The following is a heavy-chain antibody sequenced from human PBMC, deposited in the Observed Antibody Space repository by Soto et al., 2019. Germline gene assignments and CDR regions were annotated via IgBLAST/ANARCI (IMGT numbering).Heavy chain of an antibody. CDR1: GYTFTSDG. J-gene: IGHJ5*02. D-gene: IGHD6-13*01. Sequence: ASVKVSCKASGYTFTSDGISWVRQAPGQGLEWMGWINPNSGGTNYAQKFQGWVTMTRDTSISTAYMELSRLRSDDTAVYYCARVAAAGYNWFDPWGQGTLVTVSS. CDR2: INPNSGGT. V-gene: IGHV1-2*04. CDR3: ARVAAAGYNWFDP.